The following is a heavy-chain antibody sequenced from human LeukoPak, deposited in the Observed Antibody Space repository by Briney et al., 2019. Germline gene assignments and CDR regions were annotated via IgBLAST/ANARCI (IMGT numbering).Heavy chain of an antibody. V-gene: IGHV4-38-2*01. CDR2: IYHSGST. Sequence: KPSETLSLTCAVSGYSISSGYYWGWIRQPPGKGLEWIGSIYHSGSTYYNPSLKSRVTISVDTSKNQFSLKLSSVTAADTAVYYCARTRYDAFDIWGQGTMVTVSS. J-gene: IGHJ3*02. D-gene: IGHD3-16*02. CDR1: GYSISSGYY. CDR3: ARTRYDAFDI.